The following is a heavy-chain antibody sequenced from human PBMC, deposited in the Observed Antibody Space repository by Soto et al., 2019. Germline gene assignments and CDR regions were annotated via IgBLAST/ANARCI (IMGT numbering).Heavy chain of an antibody. Sequence: ASVKVSCKASGGTFSSYAISWVRQAPGQGLEWMGGIIPIFSTANYAQKFQGRVTITADESTSTAYMELSSLRSEDTAVYYCARSFHYYDSSGSPPADFGAYWFDPWGQGTLVTVSS. CDR1: GGTFSSYA. D-gene: IGHD3-22*01. J-gene: IGHJ5*02. V-gene: IGHV1-69*13. CDR3: ARSFHYYDSSGSPPADFGAYWFDP. CDR2: IIPIFSTA.